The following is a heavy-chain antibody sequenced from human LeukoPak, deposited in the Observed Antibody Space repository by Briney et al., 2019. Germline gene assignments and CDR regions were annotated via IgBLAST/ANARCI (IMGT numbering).Heavy chain of an antibody. Sequence: PGGSLRLSCAASGFTFSSYEMNWVRQAPGKGLEWVSYISSSGSTIYYADSVKGRFTISRDNAKNSLYLQMNSLRVEDTAVYYCARSGRIAAAGRIDYWGQGILVTVSS. CDR2: ISSSGSTI. CDR3: ARSGRIAAAGRIDY. J-gene: IGHJ4*02. V-gene: IGHV3-48*03. CDR1: GFTFSSYE. D-gene: IGHD6-13*01.